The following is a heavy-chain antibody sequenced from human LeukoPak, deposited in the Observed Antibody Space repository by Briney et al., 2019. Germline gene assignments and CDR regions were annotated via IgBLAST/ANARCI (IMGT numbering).Heavy chain of an antibody. CDR3: ARGYSSSWHRYDY. D-gene: IGHD6-13*01. CDR2: IIPIFGTA. J-gene: IGHJ4*02. V-gene: IGHV1-69*13. CDR1: GGTFSSYA. Sequence: EASVKVSCKASGGTFSSYAISWVRQAPGQGLEWMGGIIPIFGTANYAQKFQGRVTITADESTSTAYMELSSLRSEDTAVYYCARGYSSSWHRYDYWGQGTLVTVSS.